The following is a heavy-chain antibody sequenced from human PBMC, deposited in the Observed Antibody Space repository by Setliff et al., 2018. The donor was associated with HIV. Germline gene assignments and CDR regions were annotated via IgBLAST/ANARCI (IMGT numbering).Heavy chain of an antibody. D-gene: IGHD5-12*01. V-gene: IGHV4-34*01. CDR2: INHSGST. Sequence: SETLSLTCAVYGGSFSGYYWSWIRQSPGKGLEWIGEINHSGSTNYNPSLKSRVTILGDTSKNQFSLKLSSVTAADTAVYFCATTVDIVTTDDFWGQGILVTVSS. J-gene: IGHJ4*02. CDR1: GGSFSGYY. CDR3: ATTVDIVTTDDF.